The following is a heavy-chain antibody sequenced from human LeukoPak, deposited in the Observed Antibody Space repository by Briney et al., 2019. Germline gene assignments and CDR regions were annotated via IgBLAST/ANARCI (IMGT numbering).Heavy chain of an antibody. D-gene: IGHD3-22*01. J-gene: IGHJ4*02. CDR3: ARGGYYYDSSGYYPH. CDR1: GFTFSSYW. V-gene: IGHV3-72*01. CDR2: TRNKANSYTT. Sequence: PGGSLRLSCAASGFTFSSYWMSWVRQAPGKGLEWVGRTRNKANSYTTEYAASVKGRFTISRDDSKNSLYLQMNSLKTEDTAVYYCARGGYYYDSSGYYPHWGQGTLVTVSS.